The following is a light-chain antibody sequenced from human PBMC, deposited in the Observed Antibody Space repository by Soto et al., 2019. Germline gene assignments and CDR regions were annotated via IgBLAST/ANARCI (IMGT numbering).Light chain of an antibody. CDR2: EVS. V-gene: IGLV2-14*01. Sequence: LTQPSSVSVPPGQSITISCTGSISDIGAYNYVSWFQQYPGKAPKLIISEVSNRPSGVSNRFSGSKSGTAASLTISGLQTDDEADYFCFSFTTDWTHVFGTGTKVNVL. CDR3: FSFTTDWTHV. CDR1: ISDIGAYNY. J-gene: IGLJ1*01.